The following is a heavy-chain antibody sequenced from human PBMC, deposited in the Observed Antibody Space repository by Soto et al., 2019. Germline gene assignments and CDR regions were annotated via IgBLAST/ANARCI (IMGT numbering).Heavy chain of an antibody. J-gene: IGHJ4*02. CDR2: INHSGST. CDR1: GGSFSGYY. Sequence: SETLSLTCAVYGGSFSGYYWSWIRQPPGKGLEWIGEINHSGSTNYNPSPKSRVTISVDTSKNQFSLKLSSVTAADTAVYYCARGLWGWLRLDYWGQGTLVTVSS. V-gene: IGHV4-34*01. CDR3: ARGLWGWLRLDY. D-gene: IGHD5-12*01.